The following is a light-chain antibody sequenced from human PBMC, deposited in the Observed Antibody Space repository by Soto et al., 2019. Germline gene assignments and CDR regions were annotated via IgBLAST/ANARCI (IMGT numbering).Light chain of an antibody. J-gene: IGKJ1*01. CDR1: QSISGW. Sequence: DIQMTQSPSTLSASVGDRVTITCQASQSISGWLAWYQQRPGKPPKLLIYRASSLESGVPPRFSGSGSETEFTLTISSLQPDDVATYYCQQYNSYSWTFGQGTKVDIK. CDR2: RAS. CDR3: QQYNSYSWT. V-gene: IGKV1-5*03.